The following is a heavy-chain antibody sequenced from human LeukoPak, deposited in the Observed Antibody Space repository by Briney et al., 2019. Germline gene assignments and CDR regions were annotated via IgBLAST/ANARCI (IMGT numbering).Heavy chain of an antibody. CDR3: ARSGSPIQLWTYFDY. Sequence: ASVKVSCKTSGYTFTGYYIHWVRQAPGQGLEWMGWINPNSGGTNYARKFQGRVTMTRDTSISTAYMELSRLRSDDTAVYYCARSGSPIQLWTYFDYWGQGTLVTVSS. CDR2: INPNSGGT. V-gene: IGHV1-2*02. J-gene: IGHJ4*02. D-gene: IGHD5-18*01. CDR1: GYTFTGYY.